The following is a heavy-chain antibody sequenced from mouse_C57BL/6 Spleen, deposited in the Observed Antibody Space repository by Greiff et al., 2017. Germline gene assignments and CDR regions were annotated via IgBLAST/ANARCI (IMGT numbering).Heavy chain of an antibody. CDR1: GYAFSSYW. V-gene: IGHV1-80*01. J-gene: IGHJ4*01. Sequence: VQLQESGAELVKPGASVKISCKASGYAFSSYWMNWVKQRSGKGLEWIGQFYPGDGDTNYNGKFKGKATLTADKSSSTAYMQLGSLTSEDSAVYFCARGNTTVVAPYYYAMDYWGKGTSGTVSS. CDR2: FYPGDGDT. CDR3: ARGNTTVVAPYYYAMDY. D-gene: IGHD1-1*01.